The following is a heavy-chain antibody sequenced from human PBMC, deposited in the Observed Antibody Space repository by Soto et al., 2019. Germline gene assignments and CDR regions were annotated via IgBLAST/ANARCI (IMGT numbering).Heavy chain of an antibody. CDR1: GYTFSTSG. D-gene: IGHD3-10*01. CDR3: VRAGDAPYYYYGMDV. CDR2: ISTYNGDT. J-gene: IGHJ6*02. Sequence: ASVKVSCKASGYTFSTSGMSWLRQAPGQGLEWMGWISTYNGDTNDAPKFQDRVTMTSDTSTSTVYMELRSLRSDDTAVYYCVRAGDAPYYYYGMDVWG. V-gene: IGHV1-18*01.